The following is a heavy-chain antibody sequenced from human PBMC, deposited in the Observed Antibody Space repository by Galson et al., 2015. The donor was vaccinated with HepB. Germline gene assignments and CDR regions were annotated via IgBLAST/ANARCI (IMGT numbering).Heavy chain of an antibody. CDR3: ASESGPGRSPPSYSSSGMDV. D-gene: IGHD3-10*01. Sequence: SVKVSCKASGYTFTSYGISWVRQAPGQGLEWRGWISAYNGNTNYAQTLQGRVTMTTDTSTSTAYMELRSLRSDDTAVYYCASESGPGRSPPSYSSSGMDVWGQGTPVTVSS. J-gene: IGHJ6*02. V-gene: IGHV1-18*01. CDR2: ISAYNGNT. CDR1: GYTFTSYG.